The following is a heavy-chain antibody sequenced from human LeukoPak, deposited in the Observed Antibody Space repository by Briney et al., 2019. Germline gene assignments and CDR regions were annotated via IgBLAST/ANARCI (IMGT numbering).Heavy chain of an antibody. CDR3: ARDIAADY. V-gene: IGHV3-30*04. J-gene: IGHJ4*02. CDR2: ISYDESNK. Sequence: GGSLRLSCAASGFTFSSYAMHWVRQAPGKGLEWVAVISYDESNKYYADSVKGRFTISRDNSKNTLYLQMNSLRAEDTAVYYCARDIAADYWGQGTLVTVSS. CDR1: GFTFSSYA. D-gene: IGHD6-13*01.